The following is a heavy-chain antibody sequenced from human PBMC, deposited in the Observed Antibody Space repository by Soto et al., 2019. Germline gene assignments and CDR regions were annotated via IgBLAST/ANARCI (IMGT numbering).Heavy chain of an antibody. D-gene: IGHD3-9*01. V-gene: IGHV3-66*01. Sequence: GGSLRLSCAASGFTVSSNYMSWVRQAPGKGLEWVSVIYSGGSTYYADSVKGRFTISRDNSKNTLYLQMNSLRAEDTAVYYCARDGDYDILTGYYYYYGMDVWGHGTTVTVSS. CDR2: IYSGGST. CDR3: ARDGDYDILTGYYYYYGMDV. J-gene: IGHJ6*02. CDR1: GFTVSSNY.